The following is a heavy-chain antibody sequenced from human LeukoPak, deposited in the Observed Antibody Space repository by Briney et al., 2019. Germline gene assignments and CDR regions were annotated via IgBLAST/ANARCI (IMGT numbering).Heavy chain of an antibody. J-gene: IGHJ3*02. CDR2: IIPIFGTA. CDR1: GGTFSSYA. D-gene: IGHD1-26*01. Sequence: SVKVSCKASGGTFSSYAISWVRQAPGQGLEWMGGIIPIFGTANYAQKFEGRVTITADESTSTAYMELSSLRSEDTAVYYCATASGGVVGAVDAFDIWGQGTMVTVSS. CDR3: ATASGGVVGAVDAFDI. V-gene: IGHV1-69*13.